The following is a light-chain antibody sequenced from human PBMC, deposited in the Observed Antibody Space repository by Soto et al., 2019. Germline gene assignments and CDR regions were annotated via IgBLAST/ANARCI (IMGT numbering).Light chain of an antibody. J-gene: IGKJ5*01. CDR1: QSVSSY. V-gene: IGKV3-11*01. CDR2: DAS. Sequence: DIVCPQLLENISLSPGERATLSCRASQSVSSYLAWYQKKPGQAPRLLISDASNRATGIPARFSGSGSGTDLSLTISSIEPEYFFFNDTPIT. CDR3: PIT.